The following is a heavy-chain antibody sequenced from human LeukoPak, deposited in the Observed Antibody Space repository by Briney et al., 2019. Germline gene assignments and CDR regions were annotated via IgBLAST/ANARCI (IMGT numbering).Heavy chain of an antibody. Sequence: GGSLRLSCAASGFTFNNYAMSWVRQAPGKGLEWVSAISGSGGSTYYADSVKGRFTISRDNSKNTLYLQMNSLRAEDTAVYYCAKADSSGYYPTDYFDYWGQGTLVTVSS. CDR2: ISGSGGST. J-gene: IGHJ4*02. D-gene: IGHD3-22*01. V-gene: IGHV3-23*01. CDR1: GFTFNNYA. CDR3: AKADSSGYYPTDYFDY.